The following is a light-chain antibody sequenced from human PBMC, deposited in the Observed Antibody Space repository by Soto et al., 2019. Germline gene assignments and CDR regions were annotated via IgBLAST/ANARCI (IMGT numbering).Light chain of an antibody. Sequence: IVLTQSPGTLSLSPGERATLSCRASQSISATHLAWYQQRPGQAPRLLLYGASSMATGIPDRFSGSGSGTDFTLTISRVEPEDFAVFYCQHYGSSPLTFVGGTKVEIK. CDR3: QHYGSSPLT. J-gene: IGKJ4*01. CDR1: QSISATH. V-gene: IGKV3-20*01. CDR2: GAS.